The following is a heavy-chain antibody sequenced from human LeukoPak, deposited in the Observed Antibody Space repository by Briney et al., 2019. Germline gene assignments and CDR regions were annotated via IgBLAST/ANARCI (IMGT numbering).Heavy chain of an antibody. V-gene: IGHV3-53*01. J-gene: IGHJ4*02. D-gene: IGHD3-16*01. Sequence: PGGSLRLSCTVSGFTVSSNSMSWVRQAPGKGLEWVSFIYSAGNTHYSDSVKGRFTISIDNSKNTLYLQMNSLRAEDTAVYYCARRAGAYTHPYDYWGQGTRVTVSS. CDR3: ARRAGAYTHPYDY. CDR1: GFTVSSNS. CDR2: IYSAGNT.